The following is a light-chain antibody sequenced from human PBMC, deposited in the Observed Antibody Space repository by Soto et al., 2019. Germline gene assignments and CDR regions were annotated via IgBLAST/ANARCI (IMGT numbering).Light chain of an antibody. Sequence: DIQLTQSPSFLSASVGDRVTITCRASQGISSYLAWYQQKPGKAPKLLIYAASTLQSGVPSRFSGSGSGTEFTHTINSLQPEDFATDYCQQLNSYPPYTFGQGTKLEI. CDR1: QGISSY. J-gene: IGKJ2*01. CDR2: AAS. V-gene: IGKV1-9*01. CDR3: QQLNSYPPYT.